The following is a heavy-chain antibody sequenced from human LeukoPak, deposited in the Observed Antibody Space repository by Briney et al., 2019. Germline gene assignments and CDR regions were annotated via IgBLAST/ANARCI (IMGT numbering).Heavy chain of an antibody. CDR2: IYYSGST. J-gene: IGHJ6*03. CDR1: GGSISSYY. Sequence: SETLSLTCTVSGGSISSYYWSWIRQPPGKGLEWIGYIYYSGSTYYNPSLKSRVTISVDTSKNQFSLKLSSVTAADTAVYYCARGGGPLDYYYYYMDVWGKGTTVTVSS. V-gene: IGHV4-30-4*08. D-gene: IGHD2-15*01. CDR3: ARGGGPLDYYYYYMDV.